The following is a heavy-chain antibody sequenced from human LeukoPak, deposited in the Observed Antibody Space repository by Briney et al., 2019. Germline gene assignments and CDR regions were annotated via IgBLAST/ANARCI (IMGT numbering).Heavy chain of an antibody. J-gene: IGHJ4*02. D-gene: IGHD6-19*01. CDR2: ISSSSGSTI. Sequence: GGSLRLSCAASGFTFSSYWMSWVRQAPGRGLEWVSYISSSSGSTIYYADSVKGRFTISRDNAKNSLYLQMNSLRAEDTAVYYCARDSSGWYYFDYWGQGTLVTASS. CDR1: GFTFSSYW. V-gene: IGHV3-48*04. CDR3: ARDSSGWYYFDY.